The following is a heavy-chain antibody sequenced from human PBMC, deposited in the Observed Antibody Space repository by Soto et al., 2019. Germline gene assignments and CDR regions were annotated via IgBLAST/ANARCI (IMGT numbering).Heavy chain of an antibody. CDR2: IGTAGGT. D-gene: IGHD3-16*01. CDR1: GFTFSSYD. CDR3: ASVINRVGGFTYTGSAP. J-gene: IGHJ5*02. V-gene: IGHV3-13*01. Sequence: PVVSLRVSCAASGFTFSSYDMHCVRQATGKGLEWVSAIGTAGGTYYPGSVKGRFTISRENAKNSLYLQMNSLRAEDTAVYYCASVINRVGGFTYTGSAPRGKGT.